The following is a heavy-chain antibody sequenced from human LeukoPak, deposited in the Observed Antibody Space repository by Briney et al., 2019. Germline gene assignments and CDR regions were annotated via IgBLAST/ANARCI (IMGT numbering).Heavy chain of an antibody. D-gene: IGHD3-22*01. J-gene: IGHJ4*02. V-gene: IGHV3-33*01. Sequence: QPGGSLRLSCAASGFTFSSYGMHWVRQAPGTGLEWVAVIWYDGSNKYYADSVKGRFTISRDNSKNTLYLQMNSLRAEDTAVYYCARGYDNSGYRYETQPGIDYWGQGTLVTVSS. CDR2: IWYDGSNK. CDR1: GFTFSSYG. CDR3: ARGYDNSGYRYETQPGIDY.